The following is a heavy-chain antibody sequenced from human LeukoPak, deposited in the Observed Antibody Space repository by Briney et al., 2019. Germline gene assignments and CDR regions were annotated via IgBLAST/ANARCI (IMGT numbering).Heavy chain of an antibody. Sequence: GGSLRLSCAASGFTFSSYAMHWVRQAPGKGLEYVSAISSNGGSTYYANSVKGRFTISRDNSKNTLYLQMGSLRAKDMAVYYCARDLRVVVAATSPMDVWGKGTTVTVSS. CDR2: ISSNGGST. CDR3: ARDLRVVVAATSPMDV. V-gene: IGHV3-64*01. CDR1: GFTFSSYA. J-gene: IGHJ6*03. D-gene: IGHD2-15*01.